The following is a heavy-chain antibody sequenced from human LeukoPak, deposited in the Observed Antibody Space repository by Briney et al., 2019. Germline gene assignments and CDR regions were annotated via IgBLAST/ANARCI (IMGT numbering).Heavy chain of an antibody. Sequence: SESLSLTCTVSGGSISSYYWSWIRQPAGKGLEWIGRFYSGGSADYNPSLKSRVTMSVDTSKNQFSLKLSSVTAEDTAVYYCARDPRSSSWKGASFDYWGQGTLVTVSS. CDR2: FYSGGSA. D-gene: IGHD6-13*01. V-gene: IGHV4-4*07. CDR1: GGSISSYY. J-gene: IGHJ4*02. CDR3: ARDPRSSSWKGASFDY.